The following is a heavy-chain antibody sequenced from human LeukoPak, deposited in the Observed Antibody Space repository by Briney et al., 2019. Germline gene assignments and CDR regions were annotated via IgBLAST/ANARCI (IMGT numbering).Heavy chain of an antibody. CDR1: GYTLTELS. Sequence: ASVKVSCKVSGYTLTELSMHWVRQAPGKGPEWMGGFDPENGETVYSQKFQGRVTMTEDTSTDTAYMELSSLRSEDTAVYYCATDTHYYYGMDVWGQGTTVTVSS. J-gene: IGHJ6*02. V-gene: IGHV1-24*01. CDR2: FDPENGET. CDR3: ATDTHYYYGMDV.